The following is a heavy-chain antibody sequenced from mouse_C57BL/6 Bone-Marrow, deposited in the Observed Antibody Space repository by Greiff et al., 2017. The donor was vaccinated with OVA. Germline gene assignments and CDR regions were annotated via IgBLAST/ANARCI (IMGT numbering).Heavy chain of an antibody. CDR2: IDPSDSYT. CDR3: ARPSYSNYPHWYFDV. Sequence: QVQLQQPGAELVMPGASVKLSCKASGYTFTGYWMHWVKQRPGQGLEWIGEIDPSDSYTNYNQKFKGKSTLTVDKSSSTAYMQLSSLTSEDSAVYYCARPSYSNYPHWYFDVWGTGTTVTVSS. V-gene: IGHV1-69*01. CDR1: GYTFTGYW. D-gene: IGHD2-5*01. J-gene: IGHJ1*03.